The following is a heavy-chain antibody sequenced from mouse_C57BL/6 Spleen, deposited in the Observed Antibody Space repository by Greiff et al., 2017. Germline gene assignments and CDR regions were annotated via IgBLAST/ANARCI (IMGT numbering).Heavy chain of an antibody. CDR1: GYTFTSYW. Sequence: QVQLQQPGAELVKPGASVKMSCKASGYTFTSYWITWVKQRPGQGLEWIGDIYPGSGSTNYNEKFKSKATLTVDTSSSTAYMQLSSLTSEDSAVYYCALYYYGSGCEYYAMDNWGQGTSDTVSS. CDR3: ALYYYGSGCEYYAMDN. CDR2: IYPGSGST. V-gene: IGHV1-55*01. J-gene: IGHJ4*01. D-gene: IGHD1-1*01.